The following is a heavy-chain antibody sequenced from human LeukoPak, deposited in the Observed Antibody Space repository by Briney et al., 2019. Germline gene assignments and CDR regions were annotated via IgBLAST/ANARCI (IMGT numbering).Heavy chain of an antibody. CDR1: GFTFSSHS. J-gene: IGHJ4*02. D-gene: IGHD6-19*01. Sequence: GGSLRLSCAASGFTFSSHSMTWVRQAPGKGLEWVSSISSSSNYIYYADSVKGRFTISRDNAKNSLYLQANSLRAEDTAVYYCARGRPLLYSSGWSSGYWGQGALVTVSS. CDR3: ARGRPLLYSSGWSSGY. CDR2: ISSSSNYI. V-gene: IGHV3-21*01.